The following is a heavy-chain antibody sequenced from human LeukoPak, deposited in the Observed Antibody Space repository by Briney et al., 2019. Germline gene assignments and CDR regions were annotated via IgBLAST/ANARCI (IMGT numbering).Heavy chain of an antibody. D-gene: IGHD3-22*01. J-gene: IGHJ4*02. CDR2: IYPGNADA. V-gene: IGHV5-51*01. CDR1: GYSLINHW. Sequence: GESLKASCKASGYSLINHWIGWVRQMPGKGLDWMGIIYPGNADATYSPSFQGQVTISADKSTTTVYLKWSSLKASDTAMYYCARQGSYDNSGYSFDYWGQGTLVTVSS. CDR3: ARQGSYDNSGYSFDY.